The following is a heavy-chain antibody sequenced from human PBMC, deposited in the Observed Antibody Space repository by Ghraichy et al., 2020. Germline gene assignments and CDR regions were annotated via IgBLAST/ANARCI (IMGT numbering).Heavy chain of an antibody. CDR3: ARDHPLTYYYGSGSRRTGSVGAGGMDV. D-gene: IGHD3-10*01. Sequence: ASVKVSCKASGYTFTSYGISWVRQAPGQGLEWMGWISAYNGNTNYAQKLQGRVTMTTDTSTSTAYMELRSLRSDDTAVYYCARDHPLTYYYGSGSRRTGSVGAGGMDVWGQGTTVTVSS. J-gene: IGHJ6*02. CDR2: ISAYNGNT. CDR1: GYTFTSYG. V-gene: IGHV1-18*01.